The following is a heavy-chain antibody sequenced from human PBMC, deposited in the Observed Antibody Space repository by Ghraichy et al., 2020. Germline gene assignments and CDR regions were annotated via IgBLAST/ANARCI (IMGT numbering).Heavy chain of an antibody. J-gene: IGHJ6*02. CDR1: GGTFRSFA. CDR2: IIPIFGTA. Sequence: KVSCKASGGTFRSFAVSWVRQAPGQGFEWMGGIIPIFGTANYAQKFQCRVTIIADESTSTVYMELNNLRYEDTAVYYCVGPGYGVDVWGQGTSVTVSS. D-gene: IGHD7-27*01. CDR3: VGPGYGVDV. V-gene: IGHV1-69*01.